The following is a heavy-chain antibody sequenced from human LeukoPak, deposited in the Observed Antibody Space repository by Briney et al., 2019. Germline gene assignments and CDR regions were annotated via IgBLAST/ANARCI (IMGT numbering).Heavy chain of an antibody. V-gene: IGHV4-39*01. J-gene: IGHJ4*02. Sequence: TPSETLSLTCTVSGGSISSSSYYWGWIRQPPGKGLEWIGSIYYSGSTHYNPSLKSRVTISVDTSKNQFSLKLSSVTAADTAVYYCARQGLGRGYSGYDQRRLDYWGQGTLVTVSS. CDR2: IYYSGST. D-gene: IGHD5-12*01. CDR1: GGSISSSSYY. CDR3: ARQGLGRGYSGYDQRRLDY.